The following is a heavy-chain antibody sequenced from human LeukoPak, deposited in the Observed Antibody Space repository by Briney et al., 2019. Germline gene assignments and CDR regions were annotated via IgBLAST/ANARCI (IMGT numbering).Heavy chain of an antibody. D-gene: IGHD3-3*01. Sequence: GGSLRLSCTASGFTFGDYAMSWVRQAPGKGLEWVGFIRSKAYGGTTEYAASVKGRFTISRDDSKSIAYLQMNSLKTEDTAVYYCTRAYYDFWSGYYNYYYYGMDVWGQGTTVTVSS. V-gene: IGHV3-49*04. CDR3: TRAYYDFWSGYYNYYYYGMDV. J-gene: IGHJ6*02. CDR1: GFTFGDYA. CDR2: IRSKAYGGTT.